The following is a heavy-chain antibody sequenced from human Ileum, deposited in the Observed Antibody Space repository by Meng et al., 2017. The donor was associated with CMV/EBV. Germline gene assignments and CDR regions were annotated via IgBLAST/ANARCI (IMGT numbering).Heavy chain of an antibody. D-gene: IGHD3/OR15-3a*01. CDR1: GFTFSRYV. V-gene: IGHV3-21*04. J-gene: IGHJ4*02. CDR3: ARDDFNYQKFCDY. CDR2: ISSTDRYI. Sequence: GESLKISCAASGFTFSRYVMNWVRQAPGKGLEWVASISSTDRYIRYAASVKGRFTISRDNAENSVYLQMTNLRAEDTALYYCARDDFNYQKFCDYWGQGTMVTV.